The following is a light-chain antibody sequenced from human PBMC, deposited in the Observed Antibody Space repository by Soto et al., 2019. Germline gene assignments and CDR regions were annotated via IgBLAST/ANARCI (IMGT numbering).Light chain of an antibody. CDR2: GAS. J-gene: IGKJ3*01. CDR1: QTVRNN. Sequence: EIVMTQSPATLSVSPGERATLSCRASQTVRNNLAWYQQKPGQAPRLLIYGASTRATGIPARFSGSGSGTEFTLTISSLQSEDFAIYYCRHYDSWPPLFGPGTKVDIK. V-gene: IGKV3-15*01. CDR3: RHYDSWPPL.